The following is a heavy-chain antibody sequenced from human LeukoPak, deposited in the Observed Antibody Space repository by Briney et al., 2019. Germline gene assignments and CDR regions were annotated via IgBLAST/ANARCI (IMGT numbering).Heavy chain of an antibody. CDR1: GGSISSSGYY. CDR2: IYYSGNT. V-gene: IGHV4-39*01. J-gene: IGHJ4*02. Sequence: SETLSLTCTVSGGSISSSGYYWGWIRQPPGKGLEWIGSIYYSGNTYYNPSLKSRVIISVDTSKSQLSLKLTSVTAADTAVYYCARETSIAALIWGQGTLVTVSS. D-gene: IGHD6-6*01. CDR3: ARETSIAALI.